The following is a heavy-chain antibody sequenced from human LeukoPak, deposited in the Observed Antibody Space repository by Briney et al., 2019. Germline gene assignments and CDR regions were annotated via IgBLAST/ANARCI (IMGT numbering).Heavy chain of an antibody. J-gene: IGHJ5*02. D-gene: IGHD3-22*01. CDR1: GFTFSNYA. Sequence: GGSLRLSCAASGFTFSNYAMTWVRQAPGKGLEWVSAITGSGGSTYYADSVKGRFTISRDNSKNTPYLQMNSLRAEDTAVYYCAKDPYYYDSSGLNWFDPWGQGTLVTVSS. CDR3: AKDPYYYDSSGLNWFDP. V-gene: IGHV3-23*01. CDR2: ITGSGGST.